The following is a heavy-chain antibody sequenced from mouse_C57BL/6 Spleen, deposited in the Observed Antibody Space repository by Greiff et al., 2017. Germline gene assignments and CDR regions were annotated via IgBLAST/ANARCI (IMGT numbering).Heavy chain of an antibody. D-gene: IGHD1-1*02. CDR1: GYTFTDYN. V-gene: IGHV1-18*01. CDR2: INPNNGGT. Sequence: EVKLQESGPELVKPGASVKIPCKASGYTFTDYNMDWVKQSHGKSLEWIGDINPNNGGTIYNQKFKGKATLTVDKTSSTAYMELRSLTSEDTSVYYCARPGLWPYYAMDYWGQGTSVTVSS. CDR3: ARPGLWPYYAMDY. J-gene: IGHJ4*01.